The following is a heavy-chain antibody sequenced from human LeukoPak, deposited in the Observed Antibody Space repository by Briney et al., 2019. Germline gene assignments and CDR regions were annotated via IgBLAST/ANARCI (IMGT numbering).Heavy chain of an antibody. V-gene: IGHV4-59*01. CDR3: AREDYCSGGSCYSGYFQH. CDR2: IYYSGTT. J-gene: IGHJ1*01. Sequence: SETLSLTCTVSGGSISSYYWSWIRQPPGKGLEWIGYIYYSGTTNYNPSLKSRVTISVDTSKNQFSLKLSSVTAADTAVYYCAREDYCSGGSCYSGYFQHWGQGTLVTVSS. D-gene: IGHD2-15*01. CDR1: GGSISSYY.